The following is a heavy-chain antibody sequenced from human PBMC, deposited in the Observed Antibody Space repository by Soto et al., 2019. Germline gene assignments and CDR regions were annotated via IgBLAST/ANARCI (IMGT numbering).Heavy chain of an antibody. CDR3: ARDKGGTRGHSGYDAFDH. Sequence: QVQLVQSGAEVKKPGSAAKVSCRTSGGTFDRHAISWVRQAPGQGLEWMGGIIPMLNKVNYEEKSQGRVTITADESTTTVHMELSSLTSEDTAVYYCARDKGGTRGHSGYDAFDHWGQGTLVTVSS. D-gene: IGHD5-12*01. CDR2: IIPMLNKV. J-gene: IGHJ4*02. V-gene: IGHV1-69*01. CDR1: GGTFDRHA.